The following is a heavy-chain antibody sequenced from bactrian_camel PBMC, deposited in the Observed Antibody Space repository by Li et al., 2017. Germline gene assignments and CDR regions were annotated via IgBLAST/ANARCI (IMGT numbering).Heavy chain of an antibody. J-gene: IGHJ4*01. CDR2: ISTSGAT. CDR3: AAHRRPCWQRQPPEYAL. V-gene: IGHV3S53*01. D-gene: IGHD1*01. CDR1: GYTASWYC. Sequence: HVQLVESGGGSVQIGGSLRLSCAGSGYTASWYCLGWFRQAPGKEREGVARISTSGATEYADSVKGRFTISRDDTNSMTYLQMNDLKPEDAAMYYCAAHRRPCWQRQPPEYALRGQGTQVTVS.